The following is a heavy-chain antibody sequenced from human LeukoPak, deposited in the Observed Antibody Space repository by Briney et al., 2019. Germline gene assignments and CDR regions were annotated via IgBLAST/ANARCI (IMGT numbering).Heavy chain of an antibody. CDR3: AKDKNALCSITCRSEFNY. V-gene: IGHV3-21*01. J-gene: IGHJ4*02. CDR1: GFTFSSYS. CDR2: ISSSSSYI. D-gene: IGHD2-2*01. Sequence: GGSLRLSCAASGFTFSSYSMNWVRQAPGKGLEWVSSISSSSSYIYYADSVKGRFTISRDNAKNSLYLQMNSLRAEDTAMYYCAKDKNALCSITCRSEFNYWGQGTLATVSS.